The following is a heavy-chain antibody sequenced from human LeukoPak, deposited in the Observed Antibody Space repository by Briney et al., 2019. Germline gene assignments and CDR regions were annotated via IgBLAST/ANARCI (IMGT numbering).Heavy chain of an antibody. V-gene: IGHV3-53*04. CDR2: IYSGGST. J-gene: IGHJ6*02. Sequence: PGGSLRLSCEASGFTFGSFAMSWVRQAPGKGLEWVSVIYSGGSTYYADSVKGRFTISRHNSKNTLYLQMNSLRAEDTAVYYCARASGTTTPNYYYYYGMDVWGQGTTVTVSS. D-gene: IGHD1-26*01. CDR1: GFTFGSFA. CDR3: ARASGTTTPNYYYYYGMDV.